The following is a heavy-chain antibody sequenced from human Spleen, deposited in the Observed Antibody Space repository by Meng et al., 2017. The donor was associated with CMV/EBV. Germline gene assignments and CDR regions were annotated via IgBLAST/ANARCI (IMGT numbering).Heavy chain of an antibody. V-gene: IGHV4-39*07. CDR3: ARWSAMAFDY. CDR1: GGSISSSSYY. CDR2: IYYSGST. Sequence: GSLRLSCTVSGGSISSSSYYWGWIRQPPGKGLEWIGSIYYSGSTYYNPSLKSRVTISVDTSKNQFSLKLSSVTAADTAVYYCARWSAMAFDYWGQGTLVTVSS. J-gene: IGHJ4*02. D-gene: IGHD5-18*01.